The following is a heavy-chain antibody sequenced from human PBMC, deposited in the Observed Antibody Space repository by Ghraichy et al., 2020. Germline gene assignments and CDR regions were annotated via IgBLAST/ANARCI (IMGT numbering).Heavy chain of an antibody. CDR2: IIPILGIA. CDR3: ARDPDFMRGFDP. CDR1: GGTFSSYT. D-gene: IGHD3-16*01. Sequence: SVKVSCKASGGTFSSYTISWVRQAPGQGLEWMGRIIPILGIANYAQKFQGRVTITADKSTSTAYMELSSLRSEDTAVYYCARDPDFMRGFDPWGQGTLVTVSS. V-gene: IGHV1-69*04. J-gene: IGHJ5*02.